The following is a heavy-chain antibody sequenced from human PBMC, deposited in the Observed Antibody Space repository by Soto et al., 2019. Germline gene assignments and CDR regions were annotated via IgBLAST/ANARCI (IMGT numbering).Heavy chain of an antibody. J-gene: IGHJ4*02. CDR2: IRTISSAI. Sequence: GGSLRLSCAASGFTFSDYPMNWVRQAPGKGLEWVSSIRTISSAIYFADSVRGRFTISRDNARNSLYLQMTSLRDEDTAVYYCARETPSFDSWGQGTLVPVSS. CDR1: GFTFSDYP. D-gene: IGHD2-15*01. CDR3: ARETPSFDS. V-gene: IGHV3-48*02.